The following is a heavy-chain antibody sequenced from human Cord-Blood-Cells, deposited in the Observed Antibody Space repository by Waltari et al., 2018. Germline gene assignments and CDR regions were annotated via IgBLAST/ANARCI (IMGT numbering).Heavy chain of an antibody. J-gene: IGHJ4*02. D-gene: IGHD6-19*01. Sequence: QEQLQQWGAGLLKPSETLSLTCAVCGGSFSGYSWSWIRQPPGKGLEWIGEINHSRSTNYNPSLKSRVTISVDTSKNQFSLKLSSVTAADTAVYYCARCLGWLVPDFDYWGQGTLVTVSS. CDR3: ARCLGWLVPDFDY. CDR1: GGSFSGYS. CDR2: INHSRST. V-gene: IGHV4-34*01.